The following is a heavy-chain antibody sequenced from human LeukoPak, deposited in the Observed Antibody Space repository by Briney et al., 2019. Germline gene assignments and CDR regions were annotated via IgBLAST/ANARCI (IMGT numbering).Heavy chain of an antibody. CDR2: ISSSSSYI. CDR3: ARRVYSSSSFDY. Sequence: KSGGSLRLXCAASGFTFSSYSMNWVRQAPGKGLEWVSSISSSSSYIYYADSVKGRFTISRDNAKNSLYLQMNSLRAEDTAVYYCARRVYSSSSFDYWGQRTLVTVSS. V-gene: IGHV3-21*01. CDR1: GFTFSSYS. J-gene: IGHJ4*02. D-gene: IGHD6-13*01.